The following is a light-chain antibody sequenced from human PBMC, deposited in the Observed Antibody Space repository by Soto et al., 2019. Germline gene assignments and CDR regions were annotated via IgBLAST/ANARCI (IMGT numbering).Light chain of an antibody. CDR2: EVR. Sequence: QSALTQPTSVSGSPGQSIIISCTGTSSDVGGYNYVSWYQQHPGKAPRLIFYEVRNRPSGIPLRFSASKSGNTASLTISGLQAEDEAHYYCSSFTSKSTLIFGGGTKLTVL. CDR1: SSDVGGYNY. V-gene: IGLV2-14*01. CDR3: SSFTSKSTLI. J-gene: IGLJ2*01.